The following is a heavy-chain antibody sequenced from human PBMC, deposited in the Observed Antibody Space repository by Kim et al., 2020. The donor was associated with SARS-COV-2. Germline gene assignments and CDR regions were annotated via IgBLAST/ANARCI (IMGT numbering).Heavy chain of an antibody. J-gene: IGHJ4*02. V-gene: IGHV3-23*01. CDR1: GFTFSSNA. D-gene: IGHD6-6*01. CDR2: ISGSGGST. CDR3: AKDSIGLEYSSSFDY. Sequence: GGSLRLSCAASGFTFSSNAMSWVRQAPGKGLEWVSVISGSGGSTYYADSVKGRFTISRDNSKNTLYLQMNSLRAEDTAVYYCAKDSIGLEYSSSFDYWGQGTLVTVSS.